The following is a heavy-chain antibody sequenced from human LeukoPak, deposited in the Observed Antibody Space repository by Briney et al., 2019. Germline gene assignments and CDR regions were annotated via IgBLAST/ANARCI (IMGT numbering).Heavy chain of an antibody. D-gene: IGHD6-13*01. CDR2: VYYSGYT. CDR1: GCSVRDSTYY. CDR3: ASSPGFGSSWYDY. V-gene: IGHV4-39*01. J-gene: IGHJ4*02. Sequence: SETLSLTCTVSGCSVRDSTYYWGWIRQPPGKGLEWIGSVYYSGYTYHNPSLKSRVTMSVDATKNQFSLKLTSVTAADTAVYYCASSPGFGSSWYDYWGQGTLVTVSS.